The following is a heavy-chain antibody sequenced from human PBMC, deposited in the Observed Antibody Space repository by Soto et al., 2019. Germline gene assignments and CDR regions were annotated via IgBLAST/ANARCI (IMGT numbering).Heavy chain of an antibody. J-gene: IGHJ6*02. V-gene: IGHV4-59*01. Sequence: PSETLSLTCTVSGGSISSYYWSWIRQPPGKGLEWIGYIYYRGSTNYNPSLKSRVTISVDTSKNQFSLKLSSVTAADTAVYYCASASHEEYRGYYYYGMDVWGQGTTVT. CDR1: GGSISSYY. CDR2: IYYRGST. CDR3: ASASHEEYRGYYYYGMDV. D-gene: IGHD6-6*01.